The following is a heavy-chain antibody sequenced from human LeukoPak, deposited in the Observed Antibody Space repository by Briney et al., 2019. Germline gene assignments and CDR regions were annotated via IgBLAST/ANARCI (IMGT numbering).Heavy chain of an antibody. Sequence: SDTLSLTCTVSGGSISSYFWNWIRQPPGKGLEWVGYISYSASPTYNPSLKSRVTISLNTSKKQFSRRLSSVTAADTAVYYCASSQITMVRGVIMLDAFDIWGQGTMVTVSS. V-gene: IGHV4-59*07. J-gene: IGHJ3*02. D-gene: IGHD3-10*01. CDR3: ASSQITMVRGVIMLDAFDI. CDR1: GGSISSYF. CDR2: ISYSASP.